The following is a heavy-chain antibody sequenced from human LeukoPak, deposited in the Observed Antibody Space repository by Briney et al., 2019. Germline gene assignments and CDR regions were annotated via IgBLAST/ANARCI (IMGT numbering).Heavy chain of an antibody. CDR2: ITHDGSNK. CDR3: ARDRFYGDYIDYYFYGMDV. CDR1: GFTFSSYG. Sequence: GRSLRLSCAASGFTFSSYGMHWVRQAPGKGLEWVAIITHDGSNKYNADSMKGRFTISRDNSKNTLHLQMNSLRAEDTAVYYCARDRFYGDYIDYYFYGMDVWGQGTTVTVSS. V-gene: IGHV3-30*03. D-gene: IGHD4-17*01. J-gene: IGHJ6*02.